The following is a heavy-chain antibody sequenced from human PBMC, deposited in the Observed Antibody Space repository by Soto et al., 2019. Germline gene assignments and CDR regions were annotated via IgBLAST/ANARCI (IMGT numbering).Heavy chain of an antibody. J-gene: IGHJ3*02. D-gene: IGHD1-26*01. CDR1: GFSFNSYE. CDR2: IDTRATTI. V-gene: IGHV3-48*03. CDR3: ARGVGLSGKYYALDI. Sequence: GGSLRLSCAASGFSFNSYEMNWVRQSPGKGLEFVSYIDTRATTITYAESVKGRFAISRDNAKNSLFLQMNSLRAEDTAVYYCARGVGLSGKYYALDIWGQGTMVTVSS.